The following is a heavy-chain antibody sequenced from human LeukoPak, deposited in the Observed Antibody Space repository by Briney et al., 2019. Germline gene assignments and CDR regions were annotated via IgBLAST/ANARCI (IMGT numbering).Heavy chain of an antibody. V-gene: IGHV1-24*01. CDR3: ATPGRAAAGEGYFDY. Sequence: VASVKVSCKVSGYTLTELSMHWVRQAPGKGLEWMGGFDPEDGETIYAQKFQGRVTMTEDTSTDTAYMELSSLRSEDTAVYYCATPGRAAAGEGYFDYWGQGTLVTVSS. J-gene: IGHJ4*02. CDR1: GYTLTELS. D-gene: IGHD6-13*01. CDR2: FDPEDGET.